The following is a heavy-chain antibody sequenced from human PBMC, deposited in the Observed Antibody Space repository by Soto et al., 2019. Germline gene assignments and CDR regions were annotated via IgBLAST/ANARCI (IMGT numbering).Heavy chain of an antibody. CDR3: ANCVVEGSGYYFPFDF. J-gene: IGHJ4*02. D-gene: IGHD3-22*01. CDR1: RFTFSSYA. CDR2: ISGSGGST. V-gene: IGHV3-23*01. Sequence: PGGSLRLSCAASRFTFSSYAMSWVRQAPGKGLEWVSSISGSGGSTYYADSVKGRFTISRDNSKNTLYLQMNSLRAEDMAVYYCANCVVEGSGYYFPFDFWGQGTLVTVSS.